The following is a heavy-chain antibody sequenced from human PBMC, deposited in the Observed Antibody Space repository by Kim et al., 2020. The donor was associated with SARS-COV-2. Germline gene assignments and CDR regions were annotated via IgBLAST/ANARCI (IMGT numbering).Heavy chain of an antibody. CDR1: GGSISSYF. D-gene: IGHD3-10*01. Sequence: SETLSLTCTVSGGSISSYFWSWIRQPPGKGLEWIGYIYHSGDTRYNPSLRSRVILSADTSKNQFFLKMTSVTATDTAVYFCARGSGWFDPWGQGTLVTVSS. CDR2: IYHSGDT. CDR3: ARGSGWFDP. V-gene: IGHV4-59*08. J-gene: IGHJ5*02.